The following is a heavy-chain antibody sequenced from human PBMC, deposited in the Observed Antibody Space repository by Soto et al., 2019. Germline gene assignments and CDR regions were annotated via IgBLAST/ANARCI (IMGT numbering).Heavy chain of an antibody. V-gene: IGHV1-46*01. CDR2: INPMGGST. Sequence: QEQLVQSGAEVKEPGASVKVSCKASGYTFINYYIHWARQAPGQGLEWMAIINPMGGSTNYAQEFQGRVTLTSDTSTSTVYMELSSLRFEDTALFYCARDLAAGDLWGQGTLVTVSS. D-gene: IGHD6-13*01. CDR3: ARDLAAGDL. CDR1: GYTFINYY. J-gene: IGHJ5*02.